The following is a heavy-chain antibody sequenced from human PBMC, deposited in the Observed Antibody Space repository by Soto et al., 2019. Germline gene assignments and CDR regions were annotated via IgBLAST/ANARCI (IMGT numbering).Heavy chain of an antibody. CDR1: GFTFSSYW. V-gene: IGHV3-74*01. Sequence: GGSLRLSCAASGFTFSSYWMHCVRQAPGKGLVWVSHINNDGSSTTYADSVKGRFTISRDNAKNTLYLQMNSLRAEDTAVYYCARDSWGVHYWGQGTLVTVSS. CDR3: ARDSWGVHY. CDR2: INNDGSST. D-gene: IGHD1-26*01. J-gene: IGHJ4*02.